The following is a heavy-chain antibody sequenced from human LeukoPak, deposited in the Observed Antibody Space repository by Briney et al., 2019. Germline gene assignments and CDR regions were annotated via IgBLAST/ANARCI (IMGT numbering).Heavy chain of an antibody. CDR2: IIPIFGTA. CDR3: ARDMSVSGYYDSSGYFDY. CDR1: GGTFSSYA. J-gene: IGHJ4*02. V-gene: IGHV1-69*01. Sequence: SVKVSCKASGGTFSSYAISWVRQAPGQGLEWMGGIIPIFGTANYAQKFQGRVTIAADESTSTAYMELSSLRSEDTAVYYCARDMSVSGYYDSSGYFDYWGQGTLVTVSS. D-gene: IGHD3-22*01.